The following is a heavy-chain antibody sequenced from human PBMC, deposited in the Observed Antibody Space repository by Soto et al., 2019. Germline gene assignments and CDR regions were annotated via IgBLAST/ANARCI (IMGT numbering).Heavy chain of an antibody. CDR1: GGSISSGGYY. CDR2: IYYSGST. V-gene: IGHV4-31*03. D-gene: IGHD3-22*01. CDR3: ARDRYYYDSSGYYPFDAFAI. Sequence: PSETLSLTCTVSGGSISSGGYYWSWIRQHPGKGLEWIGYIYYSGSTYYNPSLKSRVTISVDTSKNQFSLKLSSVTAADTAVYYCARDRYYYDSSGYYPFDAFAIWGQGTMVTVSS. J-gene: IGHJ3*02.